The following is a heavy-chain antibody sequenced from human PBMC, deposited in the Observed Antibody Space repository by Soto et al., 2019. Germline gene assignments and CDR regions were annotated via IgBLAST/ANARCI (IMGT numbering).Heavy chain of an antibody. D-gene: IGHD5-18*01. Sequence: ASVKVSCKASGYTFTSYDINWVRQATGQGLEWMGWMNPNSGNTGYAQKFQGRVTMTRNTSISTAYMELSSLRSEDTAVYYCARDHSLGGYSYGKFDCWGQGTLVTVSS. V-gene: IGHV1-8*01. CDR1: GYTFTSYD. J-gene: IGHJ4*02. CDR3: ARDHSLGGYSYGKFDC. CDR2: MNPNSGNT.